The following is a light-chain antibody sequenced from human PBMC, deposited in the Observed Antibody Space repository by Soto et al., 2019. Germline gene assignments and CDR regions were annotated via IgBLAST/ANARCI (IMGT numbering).Light chain of an antibody. CDR2: SAS. J-gene: IGKJ4*01. Sequence: VVMTQSPATLSVSPGERATLSCRASQFVSTNLAWYQQKPGQAPRLLIYSASTRATGIPARFSGSGSGTEFTLTISSLQSEDFAVYYCQQFNNWPPLTFGGGTKVEIK. V-gene: IGKV3-15*01. CDR1: QFVSTN. CDR3: QQFNNWPPLT.